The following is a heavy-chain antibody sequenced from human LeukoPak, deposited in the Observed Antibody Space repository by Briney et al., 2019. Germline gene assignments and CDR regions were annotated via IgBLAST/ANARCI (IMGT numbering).Heavy chain of an antibody. J-gene: IGHJ4*02. D-gene: IGHD3-22*01. Sequence: GGSLRLSCAASGLTHSSNYMSWVRQARGKGLEWVSVIYSGGSTYYADSVKGRFTISRDNSKNTLYLQMNSLRAEDTAVYYCAREGDSSGKVFDYWGQGTLVTVSS. CDR3: AREGDSSGKVFDY. CDR1: GLTHSSNY. CDR2: IYSGGST. V-gene: IGHV3-66*01.